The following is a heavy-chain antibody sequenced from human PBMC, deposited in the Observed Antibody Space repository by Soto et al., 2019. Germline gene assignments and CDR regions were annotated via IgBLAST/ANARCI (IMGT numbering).Heavy chain of an antibody. CDR1: GGTFSSYA. Sequence: SVKVSCKASGGTFSSYAISWVRQAPGQGLEWMGGIIPIFGTANYAQKFQGRVTITADKSTSTAYMELSSLRSEDTAVYYCATYCSSTSCYYTRWFDPWGQGTLVTVSS. D-gene: IGHD2-2*01. V-gene: IGHV1-69*06. CDR2: IIPIFGTA. J-gene: IGHJ5*02. CDR3: ATYCSSTSCYYTRWFDP.